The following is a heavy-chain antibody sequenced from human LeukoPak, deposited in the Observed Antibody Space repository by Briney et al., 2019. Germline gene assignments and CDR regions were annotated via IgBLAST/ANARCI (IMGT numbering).Heavy chain of an antibody. CDR3: ARERGGNSPFDS. D-gene: IGHD4-23*01. CDR1: GYTFTGYY. V-gene: IGHV1-2*02. J-gene: IGHJ4*02. Sequence: ASVKSSCKTSGYTFTGYYMHWVRQAPGQGLEWMGWINPNSSVTNYAQRFQGRVTMTRDTSISAAYMELRWLTSDDTAVYYCARERGGNSPFDSWGQGNLVTVSS. CDR2: INPNSSVT.